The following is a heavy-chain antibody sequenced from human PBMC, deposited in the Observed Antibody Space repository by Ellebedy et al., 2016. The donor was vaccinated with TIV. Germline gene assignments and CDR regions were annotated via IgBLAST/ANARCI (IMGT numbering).Heavy chain of an antibody. CDR3: AREYESCRGGSCFSI. J-gene: IGHJ4*02. D-gene: IGHD2-15*01. CDR2: ISYHGINK. Sequence: GESLKISCTASGFTLSPYDVHWVRQAPGKGLEWVAFISYHGINKSYTDSVKGRFTISRDNSKNTVYLQMSSLRTEDMALYYCAREYESCRGGSCFSIWGQGTLVTVSS. V-gene: IGHV3-30-3*01. CDR1: GFTLSPYD.